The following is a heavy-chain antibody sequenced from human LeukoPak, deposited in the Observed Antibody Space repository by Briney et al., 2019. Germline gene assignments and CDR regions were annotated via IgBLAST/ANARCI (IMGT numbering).Heavy chain of an antibody. CDR3: AKVRSFDILTGYYKWFDP. CDR2: MSGSGGST. Sequence: AGGSLRLSCAASGFSFSSYAMSWVRQAPGKGLEWVSAMSGSGGSTYYADSVKGRFSISRDSSKNTLYLQMKSLRAEDTAVYYCAKVRSFDILTGYYKWFDPWGQGTPVTVSS. J-gene: IGHJ5*02. D-gene: IGHD3-9*01. CDR1: GFSFSSYA. V-gene: IGHV3-23*01.